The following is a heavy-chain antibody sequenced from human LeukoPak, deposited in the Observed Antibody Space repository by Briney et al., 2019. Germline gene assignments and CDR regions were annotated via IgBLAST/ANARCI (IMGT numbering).Heavy chain of an antibody. CDR1: GFTFSTYN. Sequence: GGSLRLSCAASGFTFSTYNMIWVRQAPGQGLQWVSSITTSGVYEYYADSVKGRFTISRDNAKNSLFLQMDSLRAEDTAVHYCAREYFMDVWGKGTTVTVSS. J-gene: IGHJ6*03. CDR2: ITTSGVYE. CDR3: AREYFMDV. V-gene: IGHV3-21*04.